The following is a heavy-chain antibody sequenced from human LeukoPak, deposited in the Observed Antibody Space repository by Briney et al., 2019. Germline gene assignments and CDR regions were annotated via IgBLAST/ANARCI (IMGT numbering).Heavy chain of an antibody. D-gene: IGHD2-2*01. V-gene: IGHV3-30-3*01. CDR2: ISYDGSNK. CDR3: ARDQSDIVVVPAAMDYYYYMDV. CDR1: GFTFSSYA. J-gene: IGHJ6*03. Sequence: TGGSLRLSCAASGFTFSSYAMHWVRQAPGKGLEWAAVISYDGSNKYYADSVKGRFTISRDNAKNSLYLQMNSLRAEDTAVYYCARDQSDIVVVPAAMDYYYYMDVWGKGTTVTVSS.